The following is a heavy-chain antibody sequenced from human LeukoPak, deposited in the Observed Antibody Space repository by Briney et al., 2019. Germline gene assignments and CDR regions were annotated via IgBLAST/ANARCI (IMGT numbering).Heavy chain of an antibody. CDR3: ARDKYGITMVRGVIDI. CDR1: GGSIISSNW. Sequence: SETLSLTCAVSGGSIISSNWWSWVRQPPGKGLEWIGEIYHSGSTNYNPSLKSRVTISVDKSKNQFSLKLSSVTAADTAVYYCARDKYGITMVRGVIDIWGQGTMVTVSS. V-gene: IGHV4-4*02. J-gene: IGHJ3*02. D-gene: IGHD3-10*01. CDR2: IYHSGST.